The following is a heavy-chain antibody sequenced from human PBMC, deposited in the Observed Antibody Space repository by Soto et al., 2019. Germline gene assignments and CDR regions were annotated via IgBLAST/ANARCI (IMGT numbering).Heavy chain of an antibody. CDR3: ARTYYDFWSGYSPLYYFDY. J-gene: IGHJ4*02. V-gene: IGHV4-31*03. CDR1: GGSISSGGYY. D-gene: IGHD3-3*01. CDR2: IYYSGST. Sequence: SETLSLTCTVSGGSISSGGYYWSWIRQHPGKGLEWIGYIYYSGSTYYNPSLKSRVTISVDTSKNQFSLKLSSVTAAETAVYYCARTYYDFWSGYSPLYYFDYWGQGTLVTVSS.